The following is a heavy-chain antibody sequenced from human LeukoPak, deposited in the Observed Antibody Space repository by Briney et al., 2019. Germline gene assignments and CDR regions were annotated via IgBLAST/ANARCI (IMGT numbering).Heavy chain of an antibody. Sequence: ASVKVSCKASGYTXTAYYMHWVRQAPGQGLEWMGWINPNSGGTDYAQKFQGRVTMTRDTSIRTVYMDLSRLTSDDTAVYYCATEGDRGTYLDYWGQGTLVTVSS. V-gene: IGHV1-2*02. D-gene: IGHD3-16*01. CDR3: ATEGDRGTYLDY. J-gene: IGHJ4*02. CDR1: GYTXTAYY. CDR2: INPNSGGT.